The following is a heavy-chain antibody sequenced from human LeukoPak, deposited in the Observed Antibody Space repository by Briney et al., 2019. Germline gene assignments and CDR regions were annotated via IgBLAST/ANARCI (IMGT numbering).Heavy chain of an antibody. D-gene: IGHD2-2*02. V-gene: IGHV1-69*13. CDR2: IIPISGTA. CDR3: ARPICSSTSCYSYYYYYGMDV. Sequence: PWASVKVSCKASGGTFSSYAISWVRQAPGQGLEWMGGIIPISGTANYAQKFQGRVTITADESTSTAYMELSSLRSEDTAVYYCARPICSSTSCYSYYYYYGMDVWGQGTTVTASS. CDR1: GGTFSSYA. J-gene: IGHJ6*02.